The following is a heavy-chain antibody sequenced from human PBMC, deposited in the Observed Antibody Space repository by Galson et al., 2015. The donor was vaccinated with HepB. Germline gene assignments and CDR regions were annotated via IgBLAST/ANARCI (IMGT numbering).Heavy chain of an antibody. CDR3: ARHKPAALRLVDLSFNY. D-gene: IGHD3-16*02. V-gene: IGHV5-10-1*01. CDR1: RYSFAAFW. CDR2: IDPGDSYT. Sequence: QSGAEVKEPGESLRISCKGSRYSFAAFWISWVRQMPGKGLEWMGRIDPGDSYTNYSPSFEGHVTISADKSIGAAYLQWNSLKASDSGVYYCARHKPAALRLVDLSFNYWGQGTLVTVSS. J-gene: IGHJ4*02.